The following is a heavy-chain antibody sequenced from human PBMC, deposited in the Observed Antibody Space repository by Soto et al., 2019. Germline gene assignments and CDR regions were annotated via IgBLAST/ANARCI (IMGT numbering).Heavy chain of an antibody. V-gene: IGHV3-11*01. CDR2: ISSSGSTI. D-gene: IGHD3-9*01. CDR3: ARDTLASDILTGYYPLFDY. Sequence: KPGGSLRLSCAASGFTFSDYYMSWIRQAPGKGLEWVSYISSSGSTIYYADSVKGRFTISRDNAKNSLYLQMNSLRAEDTAVYYCARDTLASDILTGYYPLFDYWGQGTLVTVSS. CDR1: GFTFSDYY. J-gene: IGHJ4*02.